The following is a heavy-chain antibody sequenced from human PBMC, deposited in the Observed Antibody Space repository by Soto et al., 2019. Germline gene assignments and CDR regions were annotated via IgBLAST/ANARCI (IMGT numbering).Heavy chain of an antibody. V-gene: IGHV4-59*01. Sequence: SETLSLTCTVSGGSISSYYWSWIRQPPGKGLEWIGYIYYSGSTNYNPSLKSRVTISVDTSKNQFSLKLSSVTAADTAVYYFARVLQPTSSTQAFDIWGQGTMVTVSS. CDR1: GGSISSYY. D-gene: IGHD5-12*01. CDR2: IYYSGST. J-gene: IGHJ3*02. CDR3: ARVLQPTSSTQAFDI.